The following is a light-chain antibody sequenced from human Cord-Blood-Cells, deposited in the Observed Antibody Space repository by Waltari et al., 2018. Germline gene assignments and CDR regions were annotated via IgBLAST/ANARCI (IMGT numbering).Light chain of an antibody. CDR3: CSYASSSTVV. Sequence: QSALTQPASVSGSPRPSITISCPGNSSDVGSHNLVSWYQQHPGKAPKLMIYEGSKRPSGVSNRFSGSKSGNTASLTSSGLQAEDEADYYCCSYASSSTVVVGGGTKLTVL. CDR1: SSDVGSHNL. CDR2: EGS. J-gene: IGLJ2*01. V-gene: IGLV2-23*01.